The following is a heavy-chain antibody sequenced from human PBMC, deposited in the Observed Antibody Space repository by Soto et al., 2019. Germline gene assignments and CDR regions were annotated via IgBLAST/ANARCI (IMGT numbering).Heavy chain of an antibody. V-gene: IGHV3-7*03. CDR1: GFTFSNFW. D-gene: IGHD4-17*01. Sequence: EVQLVESGGGLVQLGGSRRLSCAASGFTFSNFWMSWVRQAPGKGLEWLANIKQDGSETNYVDSVKGRFIISRDNAKNSLSLQMNSLRAEDTAIYYCTTNTVTKVDDYWGQGTLVTVSS. J-gene: IGHJ4*02. CDR2: IKQDGSET. CDR3: TTNTVTKVDDY.